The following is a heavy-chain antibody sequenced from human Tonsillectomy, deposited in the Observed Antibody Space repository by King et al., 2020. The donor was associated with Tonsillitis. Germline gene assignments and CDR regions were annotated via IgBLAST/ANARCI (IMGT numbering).Heavy chain of an antibody. CDR1: GFKVSSNY. CDR2: IYSGGST. CDR3: VRGGLVEMATIYFDY. Sequence: VQLVESGGGLIQPGGSLRLSCAASGFKVSSNYMSWVRQAPGKGLEWVSVIYSGGSTYYAYSVKGRFTISRDNSKNTLYLQMNSLRAEDTAVYYCVRGGLVEMATIYFDYWGQGTLVTVSS. J-gene: IGHJ4*02. D-gene: IGHD5-24*01. V-gene: IGHV3-53*01.